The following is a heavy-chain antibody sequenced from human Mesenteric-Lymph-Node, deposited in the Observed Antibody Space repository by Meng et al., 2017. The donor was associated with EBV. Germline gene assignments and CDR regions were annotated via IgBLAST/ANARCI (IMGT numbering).Heavy chain of an antibody. CDR1: GGSISSSSYY. J-gene: IGHJ4*02. D-gene: IGHD3-16*02. CDR2: IYSGGRT. CDR3: ASLLIVFGGVIVDY. Sequence: QLHLQESGPGLGRPSEIPSLTCTVSGGSISSSSYYWGWIRQPPGKGLEWIGSIYSGGRTYYSPSLESRVTISVDTSKNQFSLKLNSVTAADTSVYFCASLLIVFGGVIVDYWGQGALVTVSS. V-gene: IGHV4-39*01.